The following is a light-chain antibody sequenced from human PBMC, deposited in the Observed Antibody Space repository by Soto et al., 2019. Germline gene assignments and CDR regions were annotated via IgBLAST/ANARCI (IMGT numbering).Light chain of an antibody. CDR1: SSSIGAGYD. J-gene: IGLJ2*01. CDR2: GNF. V-gene: IGLV1-40*01. Sequence: QSVLTQPPSVSGAPGQRVTISCAGGSSSIGAGYDVHWYQQLPGTAPKLLIHGNFNRPSGVPDRFSGSKSGTSASLAITGLQAGDEADYYCQSYDSSLSGVVFGGGTKVTVL. CDR3: QSYDSSLSGVV.